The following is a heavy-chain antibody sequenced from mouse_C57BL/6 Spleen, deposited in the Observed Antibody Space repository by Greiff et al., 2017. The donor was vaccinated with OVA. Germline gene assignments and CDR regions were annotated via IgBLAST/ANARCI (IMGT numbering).Heavy chain of an antibody. D-gene: IGHD1-1*01. CDR1: GYTFTSYW. V-gene: IGHV1-52*01. J-gene: IGHJ2*01. Sequence: VQLQQPGAELVRPGSSVKLSCKASGYTFTSYWMHWVKQRPIQGLEWIGNIDPSDSETHYNQKFKDKVTLTVDKSSSTAYMQLSSLTSEDSAVYYCARSRGSSPFDYWGQGTTLTVSS. CDR3: ARSRGSSPFDY. CDR2: IDPSDSET.